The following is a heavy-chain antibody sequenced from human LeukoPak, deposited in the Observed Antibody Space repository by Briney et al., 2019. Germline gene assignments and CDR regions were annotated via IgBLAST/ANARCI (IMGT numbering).Heavy chain of an antibody. CDR3: ARDGVSTVDFDY. CDR2: INYDGTDT. V-gene: IGHV3-74*01. J-gene: IGHJ4*02. CDR1: GFTFSTYW. Sequence: GGSLRLSCAASGFTFSTYWMHWVRQAPGKGPVWVSRINYDGTDTVYTDSVKGRFTISRDNAKNTLYLQMNSLRAEDTAVYYCARDGVSTVDFDYWGQETLVTVSS. D-gene: IGHD1-14*01.